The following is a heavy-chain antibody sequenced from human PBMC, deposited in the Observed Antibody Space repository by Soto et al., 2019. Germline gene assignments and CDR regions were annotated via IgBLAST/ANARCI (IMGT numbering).Heavy chain of an antibody. CDR2: LSKSSSTK. V-gene: IGHV3-48*04. CDR1: GFTFNSNH. D-gene: IGHD6-13*01. Sequence: PGGSLRLSCAASGFTFNSNHMNWVREAPGEGLEWVSYLSKSSSTKYYADSVKGRFTISRDSAKNSLYLQMNRLRAEDTALYYCACGEGSSWHFSEIDYWGQGTLVTVSS. CDR3: ACGEGSSWHFSEIDY. J-gene: IGHJ4*02.